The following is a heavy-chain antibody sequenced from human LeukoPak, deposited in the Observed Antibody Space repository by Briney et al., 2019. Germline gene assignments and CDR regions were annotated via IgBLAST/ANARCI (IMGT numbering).Heavy chain of an antibody. V-gene: IGHV1-69*01. CDR3: ARVNPGGDASEMSWFDP. CDR1: GGTFSSYA. D-gene: IGHD2-21*01. CDR2: VIPIFNTA. J-gene: IGHJ5*02. Sequence: SVKVSCKASGGTFSSYAISWVRQAPGQGLEWMGEVIPIFNTANYAQKFQGRVTITADESTSTAYMELSSLRSEDTAAYYCARVNPGGDASEMSWFDPWGQGTLVTVSS.